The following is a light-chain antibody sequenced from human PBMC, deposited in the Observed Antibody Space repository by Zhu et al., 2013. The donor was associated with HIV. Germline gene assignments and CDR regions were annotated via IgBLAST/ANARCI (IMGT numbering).Light chain of an antibody. J-gene: IGKJ2*01. V-gene: IGKV3-20*01. CDR1: QSISSYY. CDR3: QQYESSALYT. Sequence: IVLTQSPDTLSLSPGERATLSCRASQSISSYYLAWYQHKPGQAPRLLIYGASSRASGIPDRFSGSGSGTDFTLTISRLEPEDFAVYYCQQYESSALYTFGQGSKVEIK. CDR2: GAS.